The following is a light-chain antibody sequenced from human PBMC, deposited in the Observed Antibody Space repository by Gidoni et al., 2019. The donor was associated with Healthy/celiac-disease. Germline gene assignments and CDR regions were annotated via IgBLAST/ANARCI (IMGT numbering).Light chain of an antibody. Sequence: QPALTQPSSASGSPGQPVTIPCTGTSSDVGGYTYFSWYQLHPGKAPTLMIYEVSKLPSGVPDRFSGSKSGNTASLTVSGLQAEDEADYYCSSYAGSNNFVFGTGTKVTVL. CDR3: SSYAGSNNFV. J-gene: IGLJ1*01. V-gene: IGLV2-8*01. CDR2: EVS. CDR1: SSDVGGYTY.